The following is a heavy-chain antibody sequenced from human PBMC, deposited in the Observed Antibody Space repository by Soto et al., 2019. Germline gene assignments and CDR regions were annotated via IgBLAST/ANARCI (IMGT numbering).Heavy chain of an antibody. Sequence: QVQLVQTGAEEKKPGASVKVSCKASGYTFTSYDMHWVRQAPGQRLEWMGWINAGNGNTKYSQKSQGRVTITRDTSASTAYMELSSLRSEDTAVYYCARSIVVVTPLDYWGQGTLVTVSS. V-gene: IGHV1-3*05. D-gene: IGHD2-21*02. CDR2: INAGNGNT. CDR3: ARSIVVVTPLDY. CDR1: GYTFTSYD. J-gene: IGHJ4*02.